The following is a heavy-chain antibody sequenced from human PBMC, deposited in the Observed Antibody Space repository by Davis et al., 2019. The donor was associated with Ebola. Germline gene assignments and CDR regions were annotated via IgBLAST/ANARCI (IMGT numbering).Heavy chain of an antibody. V-gene: IGHV1-46*01. CDR3: ARDRRYCSGGSCYPEVDY. CDR2: INPSGGST. D-gene: IGHD2-15*01. J-gene: IGHJ4*02. Sequence: ASVTVSCKASGYTFTSYYMHWVRQAPGQGLEWMGIINPSGGSTSYAQKFQGRVTMTRDTSTSTVYMELSSLRSEDTAVYYCARDRRYCSGGSCYPEVDYWGQGTLVTVSS. CDR1: GYTFTSYY.